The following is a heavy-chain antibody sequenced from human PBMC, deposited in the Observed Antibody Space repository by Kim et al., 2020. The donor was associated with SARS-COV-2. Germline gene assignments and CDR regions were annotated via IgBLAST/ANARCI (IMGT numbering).Heavy chain of an antibody. Sequence: GGSLRLSCAASGFTFSNAWMSWVRQAPGKGLEWVGRIKSKTDGGTTDYAAPVKGRFTISRDDSKNTLYLQMNSLKTEDTAVYYCTIENYYDSSGHFDIDYWGQGTLVTVSS. CDR3: TIENYYDSSGHFDIDY. CDR1: GFTFSNAW. D-gene: IGHD3-22*01. CDR2: IKSKTDGGTT. J-gene: IGHJ4*02. V-gene: IGHV3-15*01.